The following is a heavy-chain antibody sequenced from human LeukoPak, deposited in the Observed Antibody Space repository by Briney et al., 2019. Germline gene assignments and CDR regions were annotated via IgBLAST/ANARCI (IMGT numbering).Heavy chain of an antibody. J-gene: IGHJ5*02. CDR3: AREEEYSSGSRAS. CDR2: INPNSGGT. Sequence: ASVKVSCKASGYTFTSYGISWVRQAPGQGLEWMGWINPNSGGTNYAQKFQGRVTMTRDTSISTAYMELSRLRSDDTAVYYCAREEEYSSGSRASWGQGTLVTVSS. CDR1: GYTFTSYG. V-gene: IGHV1-2*02. D-gene: IGHD6-19*01.